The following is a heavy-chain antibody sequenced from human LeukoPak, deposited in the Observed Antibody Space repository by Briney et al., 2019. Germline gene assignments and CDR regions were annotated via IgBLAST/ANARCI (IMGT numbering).Heavy chain of an antibody. J-gene: IGHJ5*02. D-gene: IGHD3-22*01. V-gene: IGHV4-39*01. CDR3: ARHRGDYYDSSGYYH. CDR2: IYYSGST. CDR1: GGSISSSSYY. Sequence: SEALSLTCTVSGGSISSSSYYWGWIRQPPGKGLEWIGNIYYSGSTYYNPSLKSRVTISVDTSKNQFSLKLSSVTAADTAVYYCARHRGDYYDSSGYYHWGQGTLVTVSS.